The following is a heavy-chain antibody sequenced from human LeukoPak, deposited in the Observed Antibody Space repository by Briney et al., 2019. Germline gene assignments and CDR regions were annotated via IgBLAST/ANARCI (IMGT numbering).Heavy chain of an antibody. D-gene: IGHD6-13*01. V-gene: IGHV3-48*03. CDR2: ISTSGNTI. CDR1: VFTFRRYE. J-gene: IGHJ4*02. Sequence: PGGSLPLSCAASVFTFRRYEMNGVRQAPGKGLDGVSYISTSGNTIYYADSVKRRFTISRDNAQHSLDLQMNSLRAEDTAVYYCARPGTSWSFDYWGQGSLVTVSS. CDR3: ARPGTSWSFDY.